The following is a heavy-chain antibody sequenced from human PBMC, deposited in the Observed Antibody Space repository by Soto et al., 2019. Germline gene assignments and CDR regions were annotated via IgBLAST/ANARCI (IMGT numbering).Heavy chain of an antibody. D-gene: IGHD2-2*02. CDR2: IYYSGST. Sequence: SETLSLTCTVSGGSISSYYWSWIRQPPGKGLEWIGYIYYSGSTYYNPSLKSRVTISVDTSKNQFSLKLSSVTAADTAVYYCARARYCSSTSCYSRFNPWGQGTLVTVSS. CDR1: GGSISSYY. V-gene: IGHV4-59*06. J-gene: IGHJ5*02. CDR3: ARARYCSSTSCYSRFNP.